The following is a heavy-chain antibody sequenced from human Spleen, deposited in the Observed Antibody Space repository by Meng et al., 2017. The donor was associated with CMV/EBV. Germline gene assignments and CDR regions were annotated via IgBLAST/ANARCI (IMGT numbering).Heavy chain of an antibody. Sequence: DSLLRAPYYFTSILPPPPPCLECLASLSSLRSTTHNPSLQSRGTISLDTSKNQFSLKLRSVTAADTAVYYCARGGGLRLYEGAFDVWGQGTVVTVSS. CDR1: DSLLRAPYY. CDR3: ARGGGLRLYEGAFDV. J-gene: IGHJ3*01. CDR2: LSSLRST. V-gene: IGHV4-61*01. D-gene: IGHD3-16*01.